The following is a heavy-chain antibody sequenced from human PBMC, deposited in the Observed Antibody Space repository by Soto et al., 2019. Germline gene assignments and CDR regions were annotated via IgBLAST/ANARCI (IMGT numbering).Heavy chain of an antibody. J-gene: IGHJ6*02. CDR1: GFTFSSYG. CDR2: ISYDGSNK. V-gene: IGHV3-30*18. D-gene: IGHD3-10*01. CDR3: AKGGWFGELLNYYYGMDV. Sequence: PGGSLRLSCAASGFTFSSYGMHWVRQAPGKGLEWVAVISYDGSNKYYADSVKGRFTISRDNSKNTLYLQMNSLRAEDTAVYYCAKGGWFGELLNYYYGMDVWGQGTTVTVSS.